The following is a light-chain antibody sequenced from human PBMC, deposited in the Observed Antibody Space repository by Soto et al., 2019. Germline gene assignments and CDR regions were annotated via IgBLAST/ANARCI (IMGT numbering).Light chain of an antibody. CDR3: QQYKNWPL. J-gene: IGKJ5*01. CDR1: QSVRSH. V-gene: IGKV3-15*01. Sequence: IVMTQSPATLSLSHGEGVTLSCRASQSVRSHLAWYQQKPGQPPRLLIYGASTRATGIPARFSGSGFGTEFTLTISSLQSEDFAVYYCQQYKNWPLFGQGTRLEI. CDR2: GAS.